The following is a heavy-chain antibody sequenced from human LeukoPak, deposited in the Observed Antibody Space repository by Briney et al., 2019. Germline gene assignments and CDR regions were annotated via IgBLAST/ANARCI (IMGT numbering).Heavy chain of an antibody. Sequence: SETLSLTCSVSGASISSSGNYWSWIRQPPGKGLEWIGYIYYSGSTNYNPSLKSRVTISVDTSKNQFSLKLSSVTAADTAVYYCARGTHWFDPWGQGTLVTVSS. CDR1: GASISSSGNY. CDR3: ARGTHWFDP. V-gene: IGHV4-61*08. D-gene: IGHD3/OR15-3a*01. CDR2: IYYSGST. J-gene: IGHJ5*02.